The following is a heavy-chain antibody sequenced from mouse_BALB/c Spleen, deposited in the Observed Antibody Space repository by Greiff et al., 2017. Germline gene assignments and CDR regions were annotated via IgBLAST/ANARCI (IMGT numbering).Heavy chain of an antibody. CDR3: ARAYGNYAWFAY. Sequence: QVQLQQSGPELVKPGASVTMSCKASGYTFTSYYIHWVKQRPGQGLEWIGWIYPGDGSTKYNEKFKGKTTLTADKSSSTAYMLLSSLTSEDSAIYFCARAYGNYAWFAYWGQGTLVTVSA. J-gene: IGHJ3*01. CDR1: GYTFTSYY. V-gene: IGHV1S56*01. CDR2: IYPGDGST. D-gene: IGHD2-1*01.